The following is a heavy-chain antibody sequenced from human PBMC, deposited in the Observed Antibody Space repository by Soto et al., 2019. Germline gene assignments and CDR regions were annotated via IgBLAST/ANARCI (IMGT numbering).Heavy chain of an antibody. D-gene: IGHD2-21*01. Sequence: ASVKVSCKASGYTFTRSGISWVRQAPGQGPEWMGWISSYNGDTNYAQTFQGRVTMTTDTSTSTAYMELRSLRSDDTAVYYCAIVCLAPYYYYGMDFWGQGTPVTVSS. CDR2: ISSYNGDT. V-gene: IGHV1-18*01. CDR1: GYTFTRSG. J-gene: IGHJ6*02. CDR3: AIVCLAPYYYYGMDF.